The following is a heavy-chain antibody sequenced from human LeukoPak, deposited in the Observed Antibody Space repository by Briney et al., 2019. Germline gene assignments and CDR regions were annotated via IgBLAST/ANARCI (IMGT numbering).Heavy chain of an antibody. CDR1: GGSISSSSYY. Sequence: SETLSLTCTVSGGSISSSSYYWGWIRQPPGKGLEWIGYIYYSGSTYYNPSLKSRVTISVDTSKNQFSLNLSSVTAADTAVYYCARASEGIVVVPAAIAFDFWGQGTLVTVSA. CDR3: ARASEGIVVVPAAIAFDF. CDR2: IYYSGST. D-gene: IGHD2-2*01. J-gene: IGHJ4*02. V-gene: IGHV4-30-4*08.